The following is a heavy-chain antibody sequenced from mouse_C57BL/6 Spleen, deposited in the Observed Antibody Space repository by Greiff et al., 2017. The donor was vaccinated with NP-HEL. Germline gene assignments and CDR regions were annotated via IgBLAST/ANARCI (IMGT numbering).Heavy chain of an antibody. J-gene: IGHJ4*01. CDR1: GYTFTSYW. CDR3: ARHYDYDGDAMDY. D-gene: IGHD2-4*01. CDR2: IDPSDSET. V-gene: IGHV1-52*01. Sequence: QVQLQKPGAELVRPGSSVKLSCKASGYTFTSYWMHWVKQRPIQGLEWIGNIDPSDSETHYNQKFKDKATLTVDKSSSTAYMQLSSLTSEDSAVYYCARHYDYDGDAMDYWGQGTSVTVSS.